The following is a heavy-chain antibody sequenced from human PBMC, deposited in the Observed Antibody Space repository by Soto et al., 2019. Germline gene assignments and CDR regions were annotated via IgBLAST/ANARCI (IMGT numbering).Heavy chain of an antibody. CDR2: ISAYNGNT. J-gene: IGHJ5*02. D-gene: IGHD3-22*01. CDR3: ARDAPYYYDSSGYYGNWFDP. V-gene: IGHV1-18*01. CDR1: GYTFTSYG. Sequence: ASVKVSCKASGYTFTSYGISWVRQVPGQGLEWMGWISAYNGNTNYAQKLQGRVTMTTDTSTSTAYMELRSLRSDDTAVYYCARDAPYYYDSSGYYGNWFDPWGQGTLVTVSS.